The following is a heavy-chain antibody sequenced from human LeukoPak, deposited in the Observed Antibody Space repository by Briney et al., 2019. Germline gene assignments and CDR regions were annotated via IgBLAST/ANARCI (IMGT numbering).Heavy chain of an antibody. CDR2: VDNYGNPK. Sequence: PGGSLRLSCAASGFTFSDYWMHWVRQVPGRGLMGVSLVDNYGNPKFYADSVKGRFTISRDNAKNTLYLQMDSLRAEDTAVYYCARIGMIAVAGDYWGQGTLVTVSS. CDR1: GFTFSDYW. D-gene: IGHD6-19*01. CDR3: ARIGMIAVAGDY. J-gene: IGHJ4*02. V-gene: IGHV3-74*01.